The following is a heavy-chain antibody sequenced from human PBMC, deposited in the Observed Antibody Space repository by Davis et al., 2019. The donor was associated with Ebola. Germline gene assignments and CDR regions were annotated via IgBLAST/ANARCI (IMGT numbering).Heavy chain of an antibody. J-gene: IGHJ4*02. CDR3: TRGPNTGAFDY. Sequence: PGGSLRLSCAASGFTFDTYWIHWVRQAPGKGLMWVSCISSDGSGTQFADSVKGRFTLSRDNAKNTLYLQMNSLRAEDTAVYYCTRGPNTGAFDYWGQGALVTVSS. CDR1: GFTFDTYW. CDR2: ISSDGSGT. D-gene: IGHD1-1*01. V-gene: IGHV3-74*03.